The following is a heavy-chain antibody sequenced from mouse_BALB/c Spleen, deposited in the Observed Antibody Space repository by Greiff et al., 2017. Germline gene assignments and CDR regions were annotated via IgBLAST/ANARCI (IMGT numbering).Heavy chain of an antibody. Sequence: EVHLVESGGGLVKPGGSLKLSCAASGFAFSSYDMSWVRQTPEKRLEWVAYISSGGGSTYYPDTVKGRFTISRDNAKNTLYLQMSSLKSEDTAMYYCASGNYYCDYWGQGTTLTVSS. CDR3: ASGNYYCDY. CDR2: ISSGGGST. J-gene: IGHJ2*01. CDR1: GFAFSSYD. V-gene: IGHV5-12-1*01. D-gene: IGHD2-1*01.